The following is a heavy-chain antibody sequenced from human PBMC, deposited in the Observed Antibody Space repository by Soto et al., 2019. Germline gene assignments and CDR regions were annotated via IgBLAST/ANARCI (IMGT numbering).Heavy chain of an antibody. CDR1: GFTFSSYA. Sequence: QVQLVESGGGVVQPGRSLRLSCAASGFTFSSYAMHWVRQAPGKGLEWVAVISYDGSNKYSADSVKGRFTISRDNSKNTLHLQMNSLRAEDTAVYYCASPIPCSGGRCYHPGGQGTLVTVSS. V-gene: IGHV3-30-3*01. CDR3: ASPIPCSGGRCYHP. J-gene: IGHJ4*02. D-gene: IGHD2-15*01. CDR2: ISYDGSNK.